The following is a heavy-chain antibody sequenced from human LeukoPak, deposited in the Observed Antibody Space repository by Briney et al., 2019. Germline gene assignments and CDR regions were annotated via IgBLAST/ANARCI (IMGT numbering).Heavy chain of an antibody. CDR2: INHSGGT. V-gene: IGHV4-34*01. CDR1: GGSSSGYY. J-gene: IGHJ3*02. CDR3: ARDLGYFDWFDAFDI. Sequence: SETLSLTCAVYGGSSSGYYWSWIRQPPGKGLEWIGEINHSGGTNYNSSLKSRVTISVDTSKNQFSLNLNSVTAADTAVYYCARDLGYFDWFDAFDIWGQGTMVTVSS. D-gene: IGHD3-9*01.